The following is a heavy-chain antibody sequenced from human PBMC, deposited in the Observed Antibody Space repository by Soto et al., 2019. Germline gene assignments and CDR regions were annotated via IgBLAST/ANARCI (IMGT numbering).Heavy chain of an antibody. CDR1: GYSFTSYW. CDR2: IYPGDSDT. V-gene: IGHV5-51*01. D-gene: IGHD3-3*01. J-gene: IGHJ6*02. CDR3: AIVPRSYYDFWSGYQGDYGMDV. Sequence: GESLKISCKGSGYSFTSYWIGWVRQMPGKGLEWMGIIYPGDSDTRYSPSFQGQVTISADKSISTAYLQWSSLKASDTAMYYCAIVPRSYYDFWSGYQGDYGMDVWGQGTTVTVSS.